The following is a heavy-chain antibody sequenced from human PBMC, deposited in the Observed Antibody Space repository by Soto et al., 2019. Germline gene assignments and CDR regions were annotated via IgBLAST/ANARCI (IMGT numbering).Heavy chain of an antibody. CDR1: GGSISSGDYY. CDR3: ASSLVVVPAAYWYFDL. J-gene: IGHJ2*01. D-gene: IGHD2-2*01. Sequence: SETLSLTCTVSGGSISSGDYYWSWIRQPPGKGLEWIGYIYYSGSTYYNPSLKSRVNISVDTSKNQVSLKLSSVTAADTAVYYCASSLVVVPAAYWYFDLWGRGTLVTVSS. V-gene: IGHV4-30-4*01. CDR2: IYYSGST.